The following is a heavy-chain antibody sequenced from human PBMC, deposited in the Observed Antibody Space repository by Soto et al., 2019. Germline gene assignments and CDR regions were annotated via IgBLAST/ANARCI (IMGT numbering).Heavy chain of an antibody. CDR2: ISYDGSDK. D-gene: IGHD6-6*01. J-gene: IGHJ4*02. CDR3: AKDRSSNDALYYFDY. CDR1: GFTFRSYG. V-gene: IGHV3-30*18. Sequence: QVQLVESGGGVVQPGRSLRLSCVASGFTFRSYGMHWVRQAPGKGLEWVAHISYDGSDKYYADSVKGRFSMSRDNSKRTLYLQMNSLRPEDTAVYYCAKDRSSNDALYYFDYWGQGTLVTVSS.